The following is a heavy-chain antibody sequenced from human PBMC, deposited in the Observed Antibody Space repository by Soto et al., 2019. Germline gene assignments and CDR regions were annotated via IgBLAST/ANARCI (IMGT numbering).Heavy chain of an antibody. CDR2: ISAYNGNT. V-gene: IGHV1-18*01. Sequence: ASVKVSCKASGYTFPSYGISWVRQAPGQGLEWMGWISAYNGNTNYAQKLQGRVTMTTDTSTSTAYMELRSLRSDDTAVYYCARGGSGEVVVVAATAFDIWGQGTMVTVSS. CDR1: GYTFPSYG. D-gene: IGHD2-15*01. J-gene: IGHJ3*02. CDR3: ARGGSGEVVVVAATAFDI.